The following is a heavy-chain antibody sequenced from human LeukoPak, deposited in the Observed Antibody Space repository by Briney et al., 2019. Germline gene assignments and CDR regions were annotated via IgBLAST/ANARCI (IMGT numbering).Heavy chain of an antibody. V-gene: IGHV1-69*04. J-gene: IGHJ4*02. CDR2: IIPILGIA. Sequence: SVKVSCKASGGTFSSYAISWVRQAPGQGLEWMGRIIPILGIANYAQKFQGRVTITADRSTSTAYMELSSLRSEDTAVYYCARATAKQQLVRGFDYWGQGTLVTVSS. CDR1: GGTFSSYA. CDR3: ARATAKQQLVRGFDY. D-gene: IGHD6-13*01.